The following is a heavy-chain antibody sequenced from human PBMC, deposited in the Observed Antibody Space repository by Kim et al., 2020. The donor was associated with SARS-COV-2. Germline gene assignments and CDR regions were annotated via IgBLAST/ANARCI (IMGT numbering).Heavy chain of an antibody. CDR1: GYVFTKYG. D-gene: IGHD5-12*01. V-gene: IGHV1-18*04. J-gene: IGHJ4*02. CDR2: INPYNGNN. CDR3: ARGDESGYSYGCDY. Sequence: ASVKVSCQASGYVFTKYGINWVRQAPGQGPEWMGWINPYNGNNNVAQKFQGRVFMSTDSSTSTASMELRSLISDDTAVYYCARGDESGYSYGCDYWGQGTQVAVSS.